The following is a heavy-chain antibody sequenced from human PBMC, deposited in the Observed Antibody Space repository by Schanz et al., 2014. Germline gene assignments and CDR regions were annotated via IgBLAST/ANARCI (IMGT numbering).Heavy chain of an antibody. V-gene: IGHV3-66*02. CDR2: IYKSGSA. Sequence: VQLVESGGGLVKPGGSLRLSCAASGFTFSSYYMSWIRQAPGKGLEWVSLIYKSGSAFYADSVKGRLTISRDNSKNTVYLEMNRLRTEDTALYYCARDSAGTTFGVLDSWGQGTLVTVSS. CDR1: GFTFSSYY. D-gene: IGHD1-1*01. J-gene: IGHJ4*02. CDR3: ARDSAGTTFGVLDS.